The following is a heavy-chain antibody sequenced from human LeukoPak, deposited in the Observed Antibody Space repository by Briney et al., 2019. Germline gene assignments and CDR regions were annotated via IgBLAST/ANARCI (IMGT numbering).Heavy chain of an antibody. CDR3: ARDREYSYGFSPYYFDY. CDR2: IYSDNT. Sequence: GGSLRLSCTVSGFTVSSNSMSWVRQAPGKGLEWVSFIYSDNTHYSDSVKGRFTISRDNSKNTLYLQMNSLRAEDAAVYYCARDREYSYGFSPYYFDYWGQGTLVTVSS. CDR1: GFTVSSNS. D-gene: IGHD5-18*01. V-gene: IGHV3-66*03. J-gene: IGHJ4*02.